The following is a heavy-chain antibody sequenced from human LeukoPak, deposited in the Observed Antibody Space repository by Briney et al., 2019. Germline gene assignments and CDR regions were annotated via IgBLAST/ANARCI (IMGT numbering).Heavy chain of an antibody. CDR2: ISWEGSTT. D-gene: IGHD6-13*01. CDR1: GFAFDDHT. J-gene: IGHJ4*02. V-gene: IGHV3-43*01. CDR3: AKARSSSWSYLES. Sequence: HSGGSLRLSCATSGFAFDDHTMHWVRQLPGKGLEWLSLISWEGSTTYYADSVKDRFTISRDTSKNSLYLQMNSLRTEDTALYYCAKARSSSWSYLESWGQGPLVTVSS.